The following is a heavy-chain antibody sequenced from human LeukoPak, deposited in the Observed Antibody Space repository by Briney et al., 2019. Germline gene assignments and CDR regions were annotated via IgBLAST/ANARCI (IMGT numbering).Heavy chain of an antibody. V-gene: IGHV5-51*01. D-gene: IGHD3-16*01. CDR2: IYPGDSDT. Sequence: GESLKISCKGSGYSFTSYWIGWVRQIPGKGLEWMGIIYPGDSDTRYSPSFHGQVTISADKSISTAYLQWSSLKASGTAMYYCARHVGTAIGDYYYYMDVWGKGTTVTVSS. CDR1: GYSFTSYW. CDR3: ARHVGTAIGDYYYYMDV. J-gene: IGHJ6*03.